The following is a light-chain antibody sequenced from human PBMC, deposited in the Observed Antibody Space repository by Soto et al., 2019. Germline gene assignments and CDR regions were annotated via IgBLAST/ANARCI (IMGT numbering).Light chain of an antibody. Sequence: QSALTQPASVSGSPGQSIAISCTGTSGDVGGYDYVSWYQQHPDKAPKLMIYEVTKRPSWVSNRFSGSTSGNTASLTISGLQPEDEADYYCSSHTSGSTRVFGSGTKLTVL. J-gene: IGLJ1*01. CDR2: EVT. V-gene: IGLV2-14*01. CDR1: SGDVGGYDY. CDR3: SSHTSGSTRV.